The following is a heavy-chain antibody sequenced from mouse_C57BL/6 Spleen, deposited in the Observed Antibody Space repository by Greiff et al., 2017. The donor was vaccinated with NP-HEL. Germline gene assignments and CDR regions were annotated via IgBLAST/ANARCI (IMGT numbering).Heavy chain of an antibody. CDR1: GYTFTNYW. J-gene: IGHJ4*01. Sequence: VQLQQSGAELVRPGTSVKMSCKASGYTFTNYWIGWAKQRPGHGLEWIGDIYPGGGYTNYNEKFKGKATLTADKSSSTAYMQFSSLTSEDSAIDYCARRGGNYYYYAMDYWGQGTSVTVSS. D-gene: IGHD2-1*01. CDR3: ARRGGNYYYYAMDY. V-gene: IGHV1-63*01. CDR2: IYPGGGYT.